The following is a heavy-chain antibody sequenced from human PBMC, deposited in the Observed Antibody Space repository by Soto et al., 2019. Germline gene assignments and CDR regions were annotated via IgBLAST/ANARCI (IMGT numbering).Heavy chain of an antibody. J-gene: IGHJ3*02. D-gene: IGHD4-4*01. V-gene: IGHV3-9*01. CDR3: GQVLYSNYGDAFDI. Sequence: EVQLVESGGGLVQPGRSLRLSCAASGFTFDDYAMHWVRQAPGKGLEWVSGISWNSDNIVYADSVKGRFTISRDNAKNSLDLQMNRLGDEDTSLYDCGQVLYSNYGDAFDIWGQGTMVTVSS. CDR2: ISWNSDNI. CDR1: GFTFDDYA.